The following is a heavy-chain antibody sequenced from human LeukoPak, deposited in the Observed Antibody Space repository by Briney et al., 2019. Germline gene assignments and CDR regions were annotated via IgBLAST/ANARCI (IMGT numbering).Heavy chain of an antibody. Sequence: TGGSLRLTCAASGFTLSSYTMNWVRQAPGKGLEWVSYISRGSSTIYYADSVKGRFTISRDNAKNSLYLQTNSLRDEDTAVYYCARECGGDCYNWFDPWGQGTLVTVSS. CDR2: ISRGSSTI. V-gene: IGHV3-48*02. CDR3: ARECGGDCYNWFDP. J-gene: IGHJ5*02. D-gene: IGHD2-21*02. CDR1: GFTLSSYT.